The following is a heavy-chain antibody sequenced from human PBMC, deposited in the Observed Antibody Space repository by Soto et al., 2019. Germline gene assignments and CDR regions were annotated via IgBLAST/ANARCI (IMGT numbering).Heavy chain of an antibody. J-gene: IGHJ4*02. V-gene: IGHV4-34*01. Sequence: SETLSLTCAVSGGSFRGYFWSWIRQSPDKGLEWVGEINDSGSTYYNPSFKSRLTISVDTSKSQISLTLTSVTAADSAVYYCQGGDFWGQGTRVTVSS. D-gene: IGHD3-16*01. CDR2: INDSGST. CDR3: QGGDF. CDR1: GGSFRGYF.